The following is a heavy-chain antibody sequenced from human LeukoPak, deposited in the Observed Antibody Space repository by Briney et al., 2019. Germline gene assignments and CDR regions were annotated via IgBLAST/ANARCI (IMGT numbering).Heavy chain of an antibody. V-gene: IGHV1-69*13. Sequence: ASVKVSCKASGGTFSSYAISWVRQAPGQGLEWMGGIIPIFGTANYAQKFQGRVTITADESTSTAYTELSGLRSEDTAVYYCARDASSGLYGYWGQGTLVTVSS. CDR3: ARDASSGLYGY. D-gene: IGHD6-19*01. CDR1: GGTFSSYA. CDR2: IIPIFGTA. J-gene: IGHJ4*02.